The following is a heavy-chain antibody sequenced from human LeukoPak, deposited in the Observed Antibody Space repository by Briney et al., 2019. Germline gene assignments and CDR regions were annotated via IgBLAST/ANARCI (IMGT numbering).Heavy chain of an antibody. Sequence: SETLSLTCTVSGGSISSYYWSWLRQPPGKGLEWIGHIYGSGSNNYNPSLKSRVTLSVDTSKNQFSLKLSSVTAADTAVYYCAREGTSGTHLNWFDPWGQGTLVTVSS. CDR2: IYGSGSN. CDR1: GGSISSYY. D-gene: IGHD1-1*01. V-gene: IGHV4-59*01. J-gene: IGHJ5*02. CDR3: AREGTSGTHLNWFDP.